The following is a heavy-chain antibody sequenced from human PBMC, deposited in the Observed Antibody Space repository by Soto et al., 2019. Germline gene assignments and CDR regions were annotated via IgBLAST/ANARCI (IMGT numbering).Heavy chain of an antibody. V-gene: IGHV3-23*01. D-gene: IGHD2-2*02. CDR2: IGPTEAHAP. Sequence: EVHLLESGGDLVQPGGTLILSCVASGYPFGDYAMRWVRQAPGKGLEWVSAIGPTEAHAPAYAASVKGRFNISRDNSRNILYLQMTNLRAEDTGVYYCAKDAIPYNGRDDAFDLWGQGTMVTVSS. J-gene: IGHJ3*01. CDR1: GYPFGDYA. CDR3: AKDAIPYNGRDDAFDL.